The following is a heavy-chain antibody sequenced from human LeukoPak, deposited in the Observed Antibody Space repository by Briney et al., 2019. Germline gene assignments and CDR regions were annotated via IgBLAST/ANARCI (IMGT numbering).Heavy chain of an antibody. CDR2: IYGSGTT. CDR3: ASVGGGSPY. CDR1: GYSISSGHF. D-gene: IGHD3-16*01. J-gene: IGHJ4*02. V-gene: IGHV4-38-2*02. Sequence: XETLSLTCTVSGYSISSGHFWSWIRQPPGKGLEWIGSIYGSGTTYYDPPLRSRVSISADTSKNYFSLELSSVTAADTAVYYCASVGGGSPYWGQGALVTVSS.